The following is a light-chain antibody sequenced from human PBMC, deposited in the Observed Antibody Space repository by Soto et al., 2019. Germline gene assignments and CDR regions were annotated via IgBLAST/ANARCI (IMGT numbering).Light chain of an antibody. CDR2: GNS. V-gene: IGLV1-40*01. J-gene: IGLJ2*01. CDR1: SSNIGAGYD. CDR3: QSYDSSLSGL. Sequence: QAVVTQPPSVSGAPGQRVTISCTGSSSNIGAGYDVHWYQQLPGTAPKLLIYGNSNRPSGVPDRFSGSKSGTSASLAITGLRAEDEADYYCQSYDSSLSGLFGGGTKVIVL.